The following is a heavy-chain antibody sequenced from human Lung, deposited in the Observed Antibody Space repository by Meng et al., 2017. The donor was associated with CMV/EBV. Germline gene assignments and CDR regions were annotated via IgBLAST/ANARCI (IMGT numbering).Heavy chain of an antibody. CDR3: ANQKITGGTFDS. V-gene: IGHV3-23*01. J-gene: IGHJ4*02. D-gene: IGHD7-27*01. CDR2: ISASGGST. Sequence: GESLKISCAASGFLFSSHAMSWVRQAPGKGLEWVSAISASGGSTYYADSVKGRFTISRDNSKNTLYLQMNSLRAEDTAVYYCANQKITGGTFDSWGQGTLVXVSS. CDR1: GFLFSSHA.